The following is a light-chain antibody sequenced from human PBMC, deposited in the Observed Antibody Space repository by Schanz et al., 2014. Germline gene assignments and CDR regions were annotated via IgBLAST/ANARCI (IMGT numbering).Light chain of an antibody. J-gene: IGLJ3*02. CDR1: SSNIGAGYG. CDR2: DDT. CDR3: QSYDSSLSGWV. V-gene: IGLV1-40*01. Sequence: QSVLTQPPSVSGAPGQRVTISCTGSSSNIGAGYGVHWYQQLPGTAPQLLIFDDTNRPSGVPDRFSGSKSGTSASLAITGLQAEDEADYYCQSYDSSLSGWVFGEGTKLTVL.